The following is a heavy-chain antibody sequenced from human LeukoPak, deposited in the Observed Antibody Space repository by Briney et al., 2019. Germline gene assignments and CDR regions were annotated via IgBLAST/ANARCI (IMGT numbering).Heavy chain of an antibody. D-gene: IGHD6-13*01. Sequence: GSLRLSCAPSGFTFTAYWMSWVRQAPGKGLDWVANIKQDGSETNYVGSVKGRFTISRDNAKNSLYLQMNSLRAEDTALYFCARDAGTSWFYFDSWGQGTLVTVSS. CDR2: IKQDGSET. V-gene: IGHV3-7*01. CDR3: ARDAGTSWFYFDS. J-gene: IGHJ4*02. CDR1: GFTFTAYW.